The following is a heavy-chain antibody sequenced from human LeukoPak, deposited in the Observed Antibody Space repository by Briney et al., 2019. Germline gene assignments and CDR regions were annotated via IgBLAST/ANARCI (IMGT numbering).Heavy chain of an antibody. CDR3: ARRAGGNTGGFYFDY. CDR1: VFSFTNYW. CDR2: IYPGDSDT. Sequence: GESLKISCKASVFSFTNYWIAWVRHKPGEGLEWMGNIYPGDSDTRYNPSFQGQVTISADTSIKTAYLQWSSLKASDTAIYYCARRAGGNTGGFYFDYWGQGSLVTVSS. D-gene: IGHD5-18*01. J-gene: IGHJ4*02. V-gene: IGHV5-51*01.